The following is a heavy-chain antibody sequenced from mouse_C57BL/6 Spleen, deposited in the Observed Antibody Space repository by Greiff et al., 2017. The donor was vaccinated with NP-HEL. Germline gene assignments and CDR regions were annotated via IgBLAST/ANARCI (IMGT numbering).Heavy chain of an antibody. CDR1: GYTFTDYN. CDR2: INPNNGGT. D-gene: IGHD3-2*02. V-gene: IGHV1-22*01. J-gene: IGHJ3*01. Sequence: VQLKESGPELVKPGASVKMSCKASGYTFTDYNMHWVKQSHGKSLEWIGYINPNNGGTSYNQKFKGKATVTVNKSSSTAYMELRSLTSEDSAVYYCARWDSSGSAWFAYWGQGTLVTVSA. CDR3: ARWDSSGSAWFAY.